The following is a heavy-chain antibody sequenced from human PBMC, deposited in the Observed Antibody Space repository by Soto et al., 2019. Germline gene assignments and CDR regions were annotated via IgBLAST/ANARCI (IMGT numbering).Heavy chain of an antibody. CDR3: ARGLKRCLYDFWSGYQPYY. CDR2: MNPNSGNT. J-gene: IGHJ4*02. D-gene: IGHD3-3*01. Sequence: GASVKVSCKASGYTFTSYDINWVRQATGQGLEWMGWMNPNSGNTGYAQKFQGRVTMTRNTSISTAYMELSSLRSEDTAVYYCARGLKRCLYDFWSGYQPYYWAQRTPVTVSS. CDR1: GYTFTSYD. V-gene: IGHV1-8*01.